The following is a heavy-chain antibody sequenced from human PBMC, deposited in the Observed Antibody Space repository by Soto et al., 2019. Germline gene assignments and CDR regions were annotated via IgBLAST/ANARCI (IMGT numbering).Heavy chain of an antibody. Sequence: ASVKVSCKASGYTFTSYGISWVRQAPGQGLEWMGWISAYNGNTSYAQKLQGRVTMTTDTSTSTAYMELRSLRSDDTAVYYCARDRMRYCSGGSCYFDYWGQGTLVTVSS. CDR3: ARDRMRYCSGGSCYFDY. D-gene: IGHD2-15*01. J-gene: IGHJ4*02. CDR2: ISAYNGNT. CDR1: GYTFTSYG. V-gene: IGHV1-18*01.